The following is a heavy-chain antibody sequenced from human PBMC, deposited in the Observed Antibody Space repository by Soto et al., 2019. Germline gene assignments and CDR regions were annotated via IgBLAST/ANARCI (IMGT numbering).Heavy chain of an antibody. CDR1: GFTFSSYA. V-gene: IGHV3-23*01. D-gene: IGHD2-2*01. J-gene: IGHJ1*01. CDR2: ISGSGGST. CDR3: AKVGTPSYFSTSKNLYFQH. Sequence: GGSLRLSCAASGFTFSSYAMSWVRQAPGKGLEWVSAISGSGGSTYYADSVKGRFTISRDNSKNTLYLQMNSLRAEDTAVYYCAKVGTPSYFSTSKNLYFQHWGQGTLVTVSS.